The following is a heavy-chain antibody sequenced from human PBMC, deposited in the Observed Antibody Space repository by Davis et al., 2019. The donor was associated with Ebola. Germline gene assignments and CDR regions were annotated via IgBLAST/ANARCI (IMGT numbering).Heavy chain of an antibody. CDR1: GFTFSDYA. CDR3: ARPYSGSYQFDY. V-gene: IGHV3-23*01. Sequence: GESLKISCAASGFTFSDYAMTWVRQAPGKGLEWVSTVSASGRNSYYADSVKGRFTISRDNSKNTLFLQMNSLRAEDTAMYYCARPYSGSYQFDYWGRGTLVTVSS. D-gene: IGHD1-26*01. CDR2: VSASGRNS. J-gene: IGHJ4*02.